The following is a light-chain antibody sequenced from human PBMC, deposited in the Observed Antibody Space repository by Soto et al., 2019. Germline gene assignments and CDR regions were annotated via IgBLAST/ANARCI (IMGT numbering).Light chain of an antibody. CDR1: QSVSSSY. Sequence: EIVLTQSASTLSLSPGERATLSCRASQSVSSSYLAWYQQKPGQAPRLLISGSSSRATGIPDRFSGSGSGTDFTLTISRLEPEDFAVYYCQQYGSSLLTFGGGTKVDIK. CDR2: GSS. V-gene: IGKV3-20*01. CDR3: QQYGSSLLT. J-gene: IGKJ4*01.